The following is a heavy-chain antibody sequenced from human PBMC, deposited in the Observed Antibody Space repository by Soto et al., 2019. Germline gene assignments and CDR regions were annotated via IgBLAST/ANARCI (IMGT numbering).Heavy chain of an antibody. V-gene: IGHV4-39*01. J-gene: IGHJ6*02. D-gene: IGHD3-22*01. CDR1: GGSISSSSYY. Sequence: PSETLSLTCTVSGGSISSSSYYWGWIRQPPGKGLEWIGSIYYSGSTYYNPSLKSRVTISVDTSKNQFSLKLSSVTAADTAVYYCARQADSSGYYYISNYYYYGMDVWGQGTTVTVSS. CDR2: IYYSGST. CDR3: ARQADSSGYYYISNYYYYGMDV.